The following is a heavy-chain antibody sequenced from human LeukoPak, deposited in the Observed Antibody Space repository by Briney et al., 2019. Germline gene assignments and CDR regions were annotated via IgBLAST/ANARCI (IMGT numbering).Heavy chain of an antibody. CDR1: GFTFSGSA. D-gene: IGHD4-17*01. CDR2: IRSKANSYAT. Sequence: AGGSLRLSCAASGFTFSGSAMHWVRQASGKGLEWVGRIRSKANSYATAYAASVKGRFTISRDDSKNTACLQMNSLKTEDTAVYYCTTLGGDYGYYYYYMDVWGKGTTVTVSS. J-gene: IGHJ6*03. CDR3: TTLGGDYGYYYYYMDV. V-gene: IGHV3-73*01.